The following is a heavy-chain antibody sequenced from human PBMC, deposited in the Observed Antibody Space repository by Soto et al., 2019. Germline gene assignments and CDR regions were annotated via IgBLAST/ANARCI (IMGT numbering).Heavy chain of an antibody. CDR2: IGVSGPGI. D-gene: IGHD3-3*01. J-gene: IGHJ4*02. CDR3: SERSGDCSIGYYPFDY. Sequence: EVQLLESGGGLVQPGGSLRLSCAASGLTFSNYAMSWVRQAPGKGLEWVSSIGVSGPGIYYADSVKRRSTISRDNSKNTLDLQINSLRAVDTAVYYCSERSGDCSIGYYPFDYWGQGTLVTVSS. V-gene: IGHV3-23*01. CDR1: GLTFSNYA.